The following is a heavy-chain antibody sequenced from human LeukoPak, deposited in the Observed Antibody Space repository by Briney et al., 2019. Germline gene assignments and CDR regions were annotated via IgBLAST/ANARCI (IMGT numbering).Heavy chain of an antibody. CDR3: AKEGYYDILTGYYDPYYFDY. J-gene: IGHJ4*02. CDR1: GFTFSSYS. CDR2: ISSSSSTI. V-gene: IGHV3-48*01. Sequence: GGSLRLSCAASGFTFSSYSMNWVRQAPGKGLEWVSYISSSSSTIYYADSVKGRFTISRDNSKNTLYLQMNSLRAEDTAVYYCAKEGYYDILTGYYDPYYFDYWGQGTLVTVSS. D-gene: IGHD3-9*01.